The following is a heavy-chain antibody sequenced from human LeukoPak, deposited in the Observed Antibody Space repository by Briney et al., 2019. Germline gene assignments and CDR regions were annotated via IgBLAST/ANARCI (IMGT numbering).Heavy chain of an antibody. J-gene: IGHJ4*02. Sequence: PGGSLRLSCAASGFTFSSYNMNWVRQAPGKGLEWVSSISSSSSYIYYADPVKGRFTISRDNAKNSLYLQMNSLRAEDTAVYYCARAQTMVRGPLDWGQGTLVTVSS. CDR3: ARAQTMVRGPLD. CDR2: ISSSSSYI. CDR1: GFTFSSYN. D-gene: IGHD3-10*01. V-gene: IGHV3-21*01.